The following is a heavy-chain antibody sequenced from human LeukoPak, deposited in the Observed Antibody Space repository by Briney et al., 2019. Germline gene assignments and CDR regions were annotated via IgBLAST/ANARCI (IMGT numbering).Heavy chain of an antibody. J-gene: IGHJ4*02. CDR2: IKQDGSEK. CDR1: GFTFSSYS. CDR3: AREWQGGIAAAGTRIEGDY. Sequence: PGGSLRLSCAASGFTFSSYSMNWVRHTPGKGLEWVANIKQDGSEKNYVDSVKGRFTISRDNAENSLFLQMNSLRVEDTAVYYCAREWQGGIAAAGTRIEGDYWGQGTLVAVSS. V-gene: IGHV3-7*01. D-gene: IGHD6-13*01.